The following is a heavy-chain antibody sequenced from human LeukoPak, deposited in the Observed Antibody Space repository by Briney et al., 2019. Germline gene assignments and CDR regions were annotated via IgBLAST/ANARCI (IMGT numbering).Heavy chain of an antibody. CDR1: GFTLRRHY. CDR3: NLVVVVDATYFDY. Sequence: GGSLPVTRPASGFTLRRHYLRWVRQAPGKGLQWVSVIFSGGTTYYADSVKGRFTISRDNSKNTLYLKMDSLRAEDTAVYYCNLVVVVDATYFDYWGQGTLVTVSS. CDR2: IFSGGTT. J-gene: IGHJ4*02. V-gene: IGHV3-53*01. D-gene: IGHD2-15*01.